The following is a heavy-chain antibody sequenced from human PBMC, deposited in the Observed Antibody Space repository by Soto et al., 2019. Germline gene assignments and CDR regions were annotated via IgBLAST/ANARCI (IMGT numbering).Heavy chain of an antibody. CDR1: GGTFSSYT. D-gene: IGHD3-22*01. Sequence: GALVTVSCKASGGTFSSYTISWVRQAPGQGLEWMGRIIPILGIANYAQKFQGRVTMTTATSTNTVFLELRSLKSDDTAIYYCARDRLRGYDSSGFYSWGQGTMVTVSS. V-gene: IGHV1-69*04. J-gene: IGHJ4*02. CDR3: ARDRLRGYDSSGFYS. CDR2: IIPILGIA.